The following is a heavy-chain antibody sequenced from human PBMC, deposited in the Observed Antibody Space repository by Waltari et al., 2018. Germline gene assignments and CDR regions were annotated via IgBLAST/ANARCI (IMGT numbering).Heavy chain of an antibody. CDR2: ISWNSGSI. D-gene: IGHD4-17*01. Sequence: EVQLVESGGGLVQPGRSLRLSCAASGFTFDDYAMHWVRQAPGKGLEWVSGISWNSGSIGYADSVKGRFTISRDNSKNTLYLQMNSLRAEDTAVYYCARGVRWRGNDYWGQGTLVTVSS. J-gene: IGHJ4*02. CDR3: ARGVRWRGNDY. CDR1: GFTFDDYA. V-gene: IGHV3-9*01.